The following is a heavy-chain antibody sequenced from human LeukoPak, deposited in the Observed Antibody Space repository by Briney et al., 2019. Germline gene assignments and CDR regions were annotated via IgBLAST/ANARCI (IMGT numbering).Heavy chain of an antibody. V-gene: IGHV1-69*13. D-gene: IGHD3-16*01. CDR1: GATFSSYA. CDR3: ASGPPGGRYFDY. J-gene: IGHJ4*02. CDR2: IIPIFGTA. Sequence: ASVKVSCKASGATFSSYAIGWVRQPPGQGLEWMGGIIPIFGTANYAQKFQGRVTITADESTSTAYMELSSLRSEDTAVYYCASGPPGGRYFDYWGQGTLVTVSS.